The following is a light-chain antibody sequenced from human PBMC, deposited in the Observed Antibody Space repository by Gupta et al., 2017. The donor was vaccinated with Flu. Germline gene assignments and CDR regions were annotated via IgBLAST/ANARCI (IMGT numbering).Light chain of an antibody. Sequence: ATLSLCPGDRATLSCQASKSGSSRTLAWYQQKAGQAPRVLIYGASSRPTGIPDRLSGSGYETNFTLTISRQEPGDFAVYYCQHYGDSPATFGHGTKVDLK. CDR3: QHYGDSPAT. J-gene: IGKJ3*01. CDR2: GAS. V-gene: IGKV3-20*01. CDR1: KSGSSRT.